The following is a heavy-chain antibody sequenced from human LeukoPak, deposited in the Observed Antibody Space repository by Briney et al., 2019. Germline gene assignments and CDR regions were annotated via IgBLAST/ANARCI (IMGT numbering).Heavy chain of an antibody. CDR2: IYYTGST. J-gene: IGHJ4*02. V-gene: IGHV4-59*01. CDR1: DGSISSYY. CDR3: ARRTGYYDGFDY. D-gene: IGHD3/OR15-3a*01. Sequence: SETLSLTCTVSDGSISSYYWSWIRQPPGKGREWIGYIYYTGSTNHNPSLKSRVTISVDTSKNHFSPKLRSVTAADTAVYYCARRTGYYDGFDYWGQGTLATVSS.